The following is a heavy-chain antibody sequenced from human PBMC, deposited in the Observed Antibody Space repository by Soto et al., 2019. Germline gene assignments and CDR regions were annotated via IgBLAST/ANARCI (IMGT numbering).Heavy chain of an antibody. D-gene: IGHD2-21*02. CDR2: ISAYNGNT. CDR3: AVPELTSLAYCGGDCSSLGGYHGMDV. J-gene: IGHJ6*02. CDR1: GYTFTSYG. Sequence: ASVKVSCKASGYTFTSYGISWVRQAPGQGREWMGWISAYNGNTNYAQKLQGRVTMTTDTSTSTAYMELRSLRSDDTAVYYCAVPELTSLAYCGGDCSSLGGYHGMDVWGQGXTVTVSS. V-gene: IGHV1-18*04.